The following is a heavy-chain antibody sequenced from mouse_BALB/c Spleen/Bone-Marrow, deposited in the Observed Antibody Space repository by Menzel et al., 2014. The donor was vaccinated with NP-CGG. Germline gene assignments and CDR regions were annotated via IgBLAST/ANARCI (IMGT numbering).Heavy chain of an antibody. V-gene: IGHV1-67*01. CDR3: ARSYYGNYYAMDY. CDR1: GYTFTDYA. Sequence: QVQLQQSGPELEKPGVSVKISCKGSGYTFTDYAMHWVKQSHAKSLEWIGVISTYSGNTNYNQKFKGKATMTVDKSSSTAYMELARLTSEDSAIYYCARSYYGNYYAMDYWGQGTSVTVSS. J-gene: IGHJ4*01. D-gene: IGHD2-10*01. CDR2: ISTYSGNT.